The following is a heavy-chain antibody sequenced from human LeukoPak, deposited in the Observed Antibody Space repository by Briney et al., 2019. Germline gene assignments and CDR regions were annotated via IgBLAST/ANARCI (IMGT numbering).Heavy chain of an antibody. CDR2: NNTDNGNT. V-gene: IGHV1-18*01. CDR1: GYTFNTYG. Sequence: ASVKVSCKASGYTFNTYGISWVRQAPGQGPEWIGLNNTDNGNTKYAQKFQGRVTMTTDTSTSTAYMELSSLRSDDTAVYYCARKGCTGDCYRFDPWGQGTLVTVSS. J-gene: IGHJ5*02. D-gene: IGHD2-21*02. CDR3: ARKGCTGDCYRFDP.